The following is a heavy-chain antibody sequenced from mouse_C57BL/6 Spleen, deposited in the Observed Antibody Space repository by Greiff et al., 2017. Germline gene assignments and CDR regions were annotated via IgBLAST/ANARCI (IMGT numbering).Heavy chain of an antibody. J-gene: IGHJ3*01. V-gene: IGHV1-39*01. CDR3: ARYDSGWFAY. D-gene: IGHD2-4*01. CDR2: INPNYGTT. Sequence: VHVKQSGPELVKPGASVKISCKASGYSFTDYNMNWVKQSNGKSLEWIGVINPNYGTTSYNQKFKGKATLDVDQSSSTAYLQLNSLTSEDSAVYYCARYDSGWFAYWGQGTLVTVSA. CDR1: GYSFTDYN.